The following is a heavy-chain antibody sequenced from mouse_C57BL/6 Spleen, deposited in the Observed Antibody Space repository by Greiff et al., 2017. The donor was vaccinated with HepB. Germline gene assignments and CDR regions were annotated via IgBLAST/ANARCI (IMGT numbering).Heavy chain of an antibody. CDR1: GYSFTGYF. V-gene: IGHV1-20*01. J-gene: IGHJ3*01. CDR3: ARSGGAY. CDR2: INPYNGDT. Sequence: VQLKHSGPELVKPGASVKISCKASGYSFTGYFMNWVMQSHGKSLEWIGRINPYNGDTFYNQKFKGKATLTVDKSSSTAHMELRSLTSEDSAVYYCARSGGAYWGQGTLVTVSA.